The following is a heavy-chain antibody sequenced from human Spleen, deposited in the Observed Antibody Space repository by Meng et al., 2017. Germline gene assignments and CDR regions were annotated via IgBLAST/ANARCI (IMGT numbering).Heavy chain of an antibody. J-gene: IGHJ4*02. D-gene: IGHD4-11*01. CDR3: ARGPTTMAHDFDY. CDR2: IYHSGST. CDR1: GGSISSSNW. V-gene: IGHV4-4*02. Sequence: QVQLQAAGPGLVKPSGTLSLTCAVSGGSISSSNWWSWVRQPPGKGLEWIGEIYHSGSTNYNPSLESRATISVDTSQNNLSLKLSSVTAADSAVYYCARGPTTMAHDFDYWGQGTLVTVSS.